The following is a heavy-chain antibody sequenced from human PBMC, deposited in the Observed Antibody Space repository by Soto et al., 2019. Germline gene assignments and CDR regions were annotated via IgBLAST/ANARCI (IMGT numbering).Heavy chain of an antibody. CDR1: GYTFTRYY. V-gene: IGHV1-46*01. CDR3: ARDLTREGDYYDRSGYYLDY. D-gene: IGHD3-22*01. J-gene: IGHJ4*02. Sequence: ASVKVSCKASGYTFTRYYMHWVLQAPGQGLEWMGIINPSDDATSSAEKFQGRLTMTKDTSTSTVYMEMSSLRSEDTAVYYCARDLTREGDYYDRSGYYLDYWGQGTLVTVSS. CDR2: INPSDDAT.